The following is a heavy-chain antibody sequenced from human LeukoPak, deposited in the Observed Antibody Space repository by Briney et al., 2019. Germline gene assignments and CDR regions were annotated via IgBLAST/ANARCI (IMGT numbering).Heavy chain of an antibody. D-gene: IGHD3-3*01. Sequence: GGSLRLSCSASGFIFSSYAMHWVRQAPGKGLEWMSIISYDGGSGDYADSVRGRFTLSRDNSKNTLYLEMNSLRPEDTAVYYCARVPYYDFWSGSQPYYFDYWGQGTLVTVSS. CDR2: ISYDGGSG. CDR1: GFIFSSYA. V-gene: IGHV3-30*01. J-gene: IGHJ4*02. CDR3: ARVPYYDFWSGSQPYYFDY.